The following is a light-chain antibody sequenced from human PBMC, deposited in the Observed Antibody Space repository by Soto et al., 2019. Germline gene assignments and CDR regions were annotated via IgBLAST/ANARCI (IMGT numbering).Light chain of an antibody. J-gene: IGLJ1*01. CDR2: DVA. Sequence: QSALTQPPSASGSPGQSVTISCTGTSSDVGLYNYISWYQQRPGKAPKRMTYDVAKRPSGVPDRFSGSKSGNTASLPVSGLQAEDEADDYCSSYAGRNNVSVFGTGTKLTLL. V-gene: IGLV2-8*01. CDR1: SSDVGLYNY. CDR3: SSYAGRNNVSV.